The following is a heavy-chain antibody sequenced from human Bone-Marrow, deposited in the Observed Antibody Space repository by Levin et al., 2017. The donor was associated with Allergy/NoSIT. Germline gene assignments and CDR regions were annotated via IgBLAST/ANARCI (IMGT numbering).Heavy chain of an antibody. CDR2: IKSKTDGGTT. CDR1: GFTFSNAW. V-gene: IGHV3-15*01. Sequence: PGGSLRLSCAASGFTFSNAWMSWVRQAPGKGLEWVGRIKSKTDGGTTDYAAPVKGRFTISRDDSKNTLYLQMNSLKTEDTAVYYCTTPSYSSSSDDYWGQGTLVTVSS. J-gene: IGHJ4*02. CDR3: TTPSYSSSSDDY. D-gene: IGHD6-6*01.